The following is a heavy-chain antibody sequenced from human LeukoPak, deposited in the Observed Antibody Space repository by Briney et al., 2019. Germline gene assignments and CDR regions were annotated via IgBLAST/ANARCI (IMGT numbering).Heavy chain of an antibody. Sequence: GGSLRLSCAASGFTFSSYAMHWVRQAPGKGLEWVAVISYDGSNKYYADSVKGRFTISRDNSKNTLYLQMNSLRAEDTAVYYCALVSTSPYWGQGTLVTVSS. CDR1: GFTFSSYA. CDR3: ALVSTSPY. V-gene: IGHV3-30-3*01. CDR2: ISYDGSNK. J-gene: IGHJ4*02. D-gene: IGHD2-2*01.